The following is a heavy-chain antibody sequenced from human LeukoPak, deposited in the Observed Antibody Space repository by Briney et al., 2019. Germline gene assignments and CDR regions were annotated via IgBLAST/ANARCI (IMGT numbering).Heavy chain of an antibody. CDR3: ANEADRIIQH. CDR1: GFTFDDYT. Sequence: GESLKISCAASGFTFDDYTMHWVRQAPGKGLDWVSLITWDGGSAFYADSVKGRFTISRDNRKKSLYLQMNSLRTEDTAFYYCANEADRIIQHWGQGTLVTVSS. CDR2: ITWDGGSA. V-gene: IGHV3-43*01. D-gene: IGHD2-21*01. J-gene: IGHJ1*01.